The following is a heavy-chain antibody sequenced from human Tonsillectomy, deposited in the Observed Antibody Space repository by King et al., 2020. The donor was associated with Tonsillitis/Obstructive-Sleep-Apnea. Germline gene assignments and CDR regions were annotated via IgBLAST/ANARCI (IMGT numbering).Heavy chain of an antibody. J-gene: IGHJ5*02. Sequence: QLQESGPGLVKPSETLSLTCTVSGGSISSRNYYWGWIRQPPGKGLEWIGSMYYSGSTNYNPSLKSRVTISVDTSKNQFSLKLTSVTAADTAVYYFAGGAFRDTAPWFDPWGQGTLVTVSS. D-gene: IGHD5-18*01. CDR3: AGGAFRDTAPWFDP. CDR2: MYYSGST. V-gene: IGHV4-39*01. CDR1: GGSISSRNYY.